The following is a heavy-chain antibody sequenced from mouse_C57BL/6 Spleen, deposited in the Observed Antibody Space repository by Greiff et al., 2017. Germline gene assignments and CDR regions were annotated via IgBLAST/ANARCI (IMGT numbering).Heavy chain of an antibody. Sequence: EVKLVESGGGLVKPGGSLKLSCAASGFTFSSYAMSWVRQTPEKRLEWVATISDGGSYTYYPDNVKGRFTISRDNAKNNLYLQMSHLKSEDTAMYYCARDQRLLPFAYWGQGTLVTVAA. J-gene: IGHJ3*01. D-gene: IGHD2-3*01. V-gene: IGHV5-4*01. CDR2: ISDGGSYT. CDR1: GFTFSSYA. CDR3: ARDQRLLPFAY.